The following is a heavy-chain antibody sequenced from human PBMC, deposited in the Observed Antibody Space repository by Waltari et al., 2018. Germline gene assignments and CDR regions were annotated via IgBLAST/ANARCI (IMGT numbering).Heavy chain of an antibody. J-gene: IGHJ6*03. CDR1: GFTFSSYS. Sequence: EVQLVESGGGLVKPGGSLRLSCAASGFTFSSYSMNWVRQAPGKGLEWVSSISSSSSYIYYADSVKGRFTISRDNAKNSLYLQMNSLRAEDTAVYYSSQLNHYYYYMDVWGKGTTVTISS. CDR2: ISSSSSYI. V-gene: IGHV3-21*01. D-gene: IGHD2-2*01. CDR3: SQLNHYYYYMDV.